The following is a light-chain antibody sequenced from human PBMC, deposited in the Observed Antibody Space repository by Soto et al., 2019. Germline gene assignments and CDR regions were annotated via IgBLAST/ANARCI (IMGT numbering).Light chain of an antibody. CDR1: SSNIGAGYD. Sequence: QCVLTQPPSVSGAPGQRVTISCTGSSSNIGAGYDVHWYQQLPGTAPKLLIYGNSNRPSGVPDRFSGSKSGTSASLAITGLQAEDEADYYCQSYDSSLSVLYVFGTGTKLTVL. J-gene: IGLJ1*01. CDR2: GNS. V-gene: IGLV1-40*01. CDR3: QSYDSSLSVLYV.